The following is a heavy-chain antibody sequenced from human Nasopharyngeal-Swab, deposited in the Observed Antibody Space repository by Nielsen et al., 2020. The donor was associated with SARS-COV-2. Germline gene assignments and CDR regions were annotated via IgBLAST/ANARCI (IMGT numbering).Heavy chain of an antibody. CDR3: ARDDYGDYGYFGH. D-gene: IGHD4-17*01. V-gene: IGHV1-2*07. J-gene: IGHJ4*02. CDR2: INANSGVT. CDR1: GYTFTDYH. Sequence: ASVKVSCKASGYTFTDYHLNWVRQAPGQGLEWLGWINANSGVTNYAHKFKGRVTVTRDTSISTAYMELSRLRSDDTAVYYCARDDYGDYGYFGHWGQGTLVTVSS.